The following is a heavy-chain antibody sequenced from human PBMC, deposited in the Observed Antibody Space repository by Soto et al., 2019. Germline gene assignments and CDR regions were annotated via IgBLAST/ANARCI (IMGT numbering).Heavy chain of an antibody. CDR1: GGSVSRGRYF. CDR2: IYHSGGT. D-gene: IGHD3-9*01. V-gene: IGHV4-61*01. Sequence: SETLSLTCTVSGGSVSRGRYFWSWIRQPPGKGLEWIGYIYHSGGTTYNPSLKSRVTISVDTSKNQFSLKLNSVTAADTAVYFCAREGDGICLDPWGQGALVTVSS. CDR3: AREGDGICLDP. J-gene: IGHJ5*02.